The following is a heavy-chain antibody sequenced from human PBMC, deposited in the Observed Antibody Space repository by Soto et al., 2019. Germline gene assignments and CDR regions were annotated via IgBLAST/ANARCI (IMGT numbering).Heavy chain of an antibody. CDR3: ARAGTNSRYFDL. CDR2: IYYTGTT. J-gene: IGHJ2*01. CDR1: GDSISSFY. D-gene: IGHD7-27*01. Sequence: QMQLQESGPGLVKPSETLSLTCTVSGDSISSFYWSWIRQPPGKGLEWIGYIYYTGTTNYNPSLKSRGTISVDTSKNLFSLNLNSVTAADTAVYFCARAGTNSRYFDLWGRGTLVTVSS. V-gene: IGHV4-59*01.